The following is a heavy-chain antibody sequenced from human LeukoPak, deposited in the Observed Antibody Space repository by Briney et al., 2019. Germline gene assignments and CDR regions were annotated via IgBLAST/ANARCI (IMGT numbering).Heavy chain of an antibody. J-gene: IGHJ4*02. D-gene: IGHD6-13*01. CDR1: GYTFTSYG. V-gene: IGHV1-18*01. Sequence: ASVKVSCKASGYTFTSYGISWVRQAPGQGLEWMGWISAYNGNTNYAQKLQGRVTMTTDTSTSTAYMELRSLRSGDTAVYYCARVYPGQQLVLFRGYYFDYWGQGTLVTVSS. CDR2: ISAYNGNT. CDR3: ARVYPGQQLVLFRGYYFDY.